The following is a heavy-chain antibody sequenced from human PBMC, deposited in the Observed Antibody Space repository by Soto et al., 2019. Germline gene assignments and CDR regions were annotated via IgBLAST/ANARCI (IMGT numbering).Heavy chain of an antibody. J-gene: IGHJ4*02. V-gene: IGHV4-39*01. D-gene: IGHD3-22*01. CDR3: ANYYDSSGPDF. Sequence: PSETLSLTCTVSRGPISSSSYYWGWIRQPPGKGLEWLGSIYYSGSTHYNPSLKSRITISVDMSKNQFSLKLSSVTAADTAVYYCANYYDSSGPDFWGQGTLVTVSS. CDR2: IYYSGST. CDR1: RGPISSSSYY.